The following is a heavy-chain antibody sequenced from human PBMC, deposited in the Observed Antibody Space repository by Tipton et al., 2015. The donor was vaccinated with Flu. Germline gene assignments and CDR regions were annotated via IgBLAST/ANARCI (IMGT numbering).Heavy chain of an antibody. CDR3: ARDYFTVMKGGSADF. D-gene: IGHD4-17*01. CDR1: GYSFASYG. V-gene: IGHV1-18*04. CDR2: ISVYHGHT. J-gene: IGHJ4*02. Sequence: QLVQSGAEVKKPGASVTVSCKTSGYSFASYGITWVRQAPGQGLEWVGWISVYHGHTNYAQKLQGRVTLTTDTSTSTAYMDLRSLRSDDTAVYFCARDYFTVMKGGSADFWGQGTLVTVSS.